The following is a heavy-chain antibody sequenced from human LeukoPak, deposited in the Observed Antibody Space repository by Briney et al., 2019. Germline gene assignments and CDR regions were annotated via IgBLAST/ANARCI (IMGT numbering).Heavy chain of an antibody. J-gene: IGHJ4*02. CDR3: AGHHPRNTVDF. Sequence: PSETLSLTCTFSGGSISSYYWSWIRQPPGKGLEWIAYISDIGSIDYNPSLKSRVTISLDTSKNQFSLRLSSVTAADTAVYYCAGHHPRNTVDFWGQGTLVTVSS. CDR2: ISDIGSI. D-gene: IGHD2/OR15-2a*01. CDR1: GGSISSYY. V-gene: IGHV4-59*08.